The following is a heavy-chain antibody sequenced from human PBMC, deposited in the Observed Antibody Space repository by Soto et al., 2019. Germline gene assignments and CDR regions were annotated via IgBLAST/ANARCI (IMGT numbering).Heavy chain of an antibody. V-gene: IGHV3-23*01. CDR2: IAGSGANT. J-gene: IGHJ4*02. Sequence: PGGSLRLSCAASGFTFRSYAMSWVRQAPGKGLEWVSSIAGSGANTYYPDSVKGRFTVSRDNSRNTLFLRLASLRVEDTPVYYCAKGWTYYYDNSGFYFDYWGQGTAVTVSS. CDR1: GFTFRSYA. D-gene: IGHD3-22*01. CDR3: AKGWTYYYDNSGFYFDY.